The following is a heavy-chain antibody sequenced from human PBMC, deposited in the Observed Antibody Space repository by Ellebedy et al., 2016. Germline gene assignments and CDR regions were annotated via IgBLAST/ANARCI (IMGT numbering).Heavy chain of an antibody. D-gene: IGHD2-15*01. CDR2: INWNSGSI. J-gene: IGHJ6*02. CDR3: AKDFCNGGRWCSYFHGMDV. CDR1: GLTFADYV. V-gene: IGHV3-9*01. Sequence: GGSLRLSCAGSGLTFADYVMHWVRQAPGKGLEWVSGINWNSGSIVYADSVKGRFTISRDNAKNSLYLQMNSLRAEDTALYYCAKDFCNGGRWCSYFHGMDVWGQGTAVTVSS.